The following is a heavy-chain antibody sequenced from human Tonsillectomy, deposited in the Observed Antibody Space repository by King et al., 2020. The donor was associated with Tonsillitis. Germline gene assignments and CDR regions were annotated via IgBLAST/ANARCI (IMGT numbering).Heavy chain of an antibody. Sequence: VQLVESGGGVVQPGRSLRLSCAASGFTFSIFAMHWVRQAPGKGLEWVAVIWYDGSNKYYADSVKGRFTISRDNSKNTLYLQMNSLRVEDTAVYYCARLMGHVAYYYGVDVWGQGTTVTVSS. J-gene: IGHJ6*02. CDR1: GFTFSIFA. V-gene: IGHV3-33*01. CDR3: ARLMGHVAYYYGVDV. CDR2: IWYDGSNK.